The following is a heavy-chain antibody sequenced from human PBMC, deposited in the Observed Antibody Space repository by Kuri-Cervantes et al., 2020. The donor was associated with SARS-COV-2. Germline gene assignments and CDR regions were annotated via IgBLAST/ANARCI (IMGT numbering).Heavy chain of an antibody. D-gene: IGHD3-22*01. V-gene: IGHV3-7*03. CDR1: GFTSSIYW. CDR2: IKQDGSEK. J-gene: IGHJ4*02. CDR3: AKDSYYDSSGYVFDY. Sequence: GGSLRLSCAASGFTSSIYWMSRVRQAPGKGLECVANIKQDGSEKYYVDSVKGRFTISRDNAKNSLYLQMNSLRAEDTALYYCAKDSYYDSSGYVFDYWGQGTLVTVSS.